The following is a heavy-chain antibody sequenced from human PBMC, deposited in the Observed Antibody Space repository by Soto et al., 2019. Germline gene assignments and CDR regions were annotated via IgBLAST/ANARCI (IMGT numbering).Heavy chain of an antibody. CDR1: GYTFTSYG. D-gene: IGHD5-18*01. V-gene: IGHV1-18*01. CDR3: ARAPPLNVNTAQKFEY. Sequence: QVQLVQSGAEVKKPGASVKVSCKVSGYTFTSYGISWVRQAPGQGLEWMGRISAYNGNTNYAQSHKGRVTPTTDTTTSAAYMELRSLRSDDAAVYFCARAPPLNVNTAQKFEYWGQGTLVTVSS. J-gene: IGHJ4*02. CDR2: ISAYNGNT.